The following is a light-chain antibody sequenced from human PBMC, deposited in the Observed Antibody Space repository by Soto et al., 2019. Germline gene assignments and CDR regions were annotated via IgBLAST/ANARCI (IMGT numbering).Light chain of an antibody. J-gene: IGLJ2*01. V-gene: IGLV2-14*01. CDR1: SSDVGGYNF. CDR3: SSYIHIGTFRGVT. CDR2: EVT. Sequence: QSALAQPASVSGSPGQTITISCTGTSSDVGGYNFVSWYQQHPGKAPQLMISEVTNRPSGISSRFSGSKSGSTASLTISGLQAEDAADYYCSSYIHIGTFRGVTFGVGTKLTV.